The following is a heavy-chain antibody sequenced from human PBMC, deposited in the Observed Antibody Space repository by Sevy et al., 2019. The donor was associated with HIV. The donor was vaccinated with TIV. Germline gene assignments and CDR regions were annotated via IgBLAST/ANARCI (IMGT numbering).Heavy chain of an antibody. V-gene: IGHV3-11*01. CDR2: ISSSGSTI. Sequence: GGSLRLSCAASGFTFSDYYMSWIRQAPGKGLEWVSYISSSGSTIYYADSVQGRFTISRDNAKKSLSLQMNSLRAEDTAVYYCARGYYDSSGYLDAFDIWGQGTMVTVSS. CDR1: GFTFSDYY. J-gene: IGHJ3*02. D-gene: IGHD3-22*01. CDR3: ARGYYDSSGYLDAFDI.